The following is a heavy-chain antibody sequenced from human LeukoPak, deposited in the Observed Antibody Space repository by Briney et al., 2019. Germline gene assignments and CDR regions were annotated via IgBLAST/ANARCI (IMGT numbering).Heavy chain of an antibody. V-gene: IGHV3-23*01. D-gene: IGHD6-13*01. Sequence: GSLRLSCAASGFTFSSYAMSWVRQAPGKGLEWVSAISGSGGSTYYADSVKGRFTISRDNAKKSLYLQMNSLGAEDTALYYCVKVTAAGFVDHWGEGTLVTVSS. CDR2: ISGSGGST. CDR3: VKVTAAGFVDH. CDR1: GFTFSSYA. J-gene: IGHJ4*02.